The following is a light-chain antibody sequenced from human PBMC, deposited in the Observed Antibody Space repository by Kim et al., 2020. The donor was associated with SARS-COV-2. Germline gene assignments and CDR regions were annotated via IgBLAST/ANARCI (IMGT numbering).Light chain of an antibody. Sequence: GQSVAISCTGVSSGVGVSGFVSWYQNHPGKAPKLMIYDVKERPSGVPDRFSGSKSGNTASLTISGLQAEDEADYYCCSYSATSAVFGGGTQLTVL. V-gene: IGLV2-11*02. CDR1: SSGVGVSGF. J-gene: IGLJ3*02. CDR3: CSYSATSAV. CDR2: DVK.